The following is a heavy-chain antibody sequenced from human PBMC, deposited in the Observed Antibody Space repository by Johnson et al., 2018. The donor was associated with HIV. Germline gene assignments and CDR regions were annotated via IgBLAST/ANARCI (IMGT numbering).Heavy chain of an antibody. CDR3: ARTVVGSSYDALDI. V-gene: IGHV3-66*02. CDR2: VYSGGNT. CDR1: GFTVSSNY. J-gene: IGHJ3*02. D-gene: IGHD4-23*01. Sequence: VQLVESGGGLVQPGGSLRLSCAASGFTVSSNYMSWVSQAPEMGLVWVSIVYSGGNTYYADSVRGRFTISRDHAKNTLFLQMDSLRPEDTAVYYCARTVVGSSYDALDIWGQGTMVTVSS.